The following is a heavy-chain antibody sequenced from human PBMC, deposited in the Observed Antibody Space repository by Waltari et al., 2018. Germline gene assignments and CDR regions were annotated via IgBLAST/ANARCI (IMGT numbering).Heavy chain of an antibody. Sequence: QVQLQQWGAGLLKPSETLSLTCAVYGGSFSGHFWSWIRQPPGRGLEWIGEITHTGNTNCSPARKSRVTISLGTSKNQFSLNLRSVTAADTALYYCARDTDGALDYWGQGTLVTVSS. D-gene: IGHD3-16*01. CDR2: ITHTGNT. V-gene: IGHV4-34*01. J-gene: IGHJ4*02. CDR3: ARDTDGALDY. CDR1: GGSFSGHF.